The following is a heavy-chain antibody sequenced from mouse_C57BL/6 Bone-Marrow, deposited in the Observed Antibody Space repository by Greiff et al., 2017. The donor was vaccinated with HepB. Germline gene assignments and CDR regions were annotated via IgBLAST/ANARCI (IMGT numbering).Heavy chain of an antibody. D-gene: IGHD2-1*01. J-gene: IGHJ1*03. Sequence: QVQLQQSGPELVKPGASVKISCKASGYSFTSYYIHWVKQRPGQGLEWIGWIYPGSGNTKYNEKFKGKATLTADTSSSTAYMQLSSLTSEDSAVYDCESEYGNYDWYFDVWGTGTTVTVSS. CDR3: ESEYGNYDWYFDV. V-gene: IGHV1-66*01. CDR1: GYSFTSYY. CDR2: IYPGSGNT.